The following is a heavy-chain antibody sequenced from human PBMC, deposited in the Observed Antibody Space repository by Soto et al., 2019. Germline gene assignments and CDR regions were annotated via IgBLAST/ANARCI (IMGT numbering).Heavy chain of an antibody. J-gene: IGHJ5*02. D-gene: IGHD4-17*01. CDR3: ARIDIAGGDYPTYSWFDP. CDR2: ISDDGSNK. Sequence: QVQLVESGGGVVQPGRSLRLSCAASGFTFSSYAMHWVRQAPGKGLEWVAVISDDGSNKYYADSVKGRFTISRDNSKNTLYLKMNSLRAEDTAVYYCARIDIAGGDYPTYSWFDPWGQGTLVTVSS. CDR1: GFTFSSYA. V-gene: IGHV3-30-3*01.